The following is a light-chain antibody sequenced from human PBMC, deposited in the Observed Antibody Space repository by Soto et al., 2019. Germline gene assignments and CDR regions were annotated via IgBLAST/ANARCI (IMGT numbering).Light chain of an antibody. CDR1: QSISSW. CDR3: QQYSIYSTYT. CDR2: DAS. J-gene: IGKJ2*01. Sequence: DIQMTQSPSTLSASVGDRVTITCRASQSISSWLAWYQQKPGKAPKLLIYDASSLESGVPSRFSGGGSGTEFTLTISSLQPDDFATYYCQQYSIYSTYTFGQGTKLEIK. V-gene: IGKV1-5*01.